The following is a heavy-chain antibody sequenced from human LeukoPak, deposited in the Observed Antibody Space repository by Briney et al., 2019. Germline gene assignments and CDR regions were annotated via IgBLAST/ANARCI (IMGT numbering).Heavy chain of an antibody. CDR1: GGSISSSSYY. Sequence: SETLSLTCTVSGGSISSSSYYRGWIRQPPGKGLEWIGSIYYSGSTYYNPSLKSRVTISVDTSKNQFSLKLSSVTAADTAVYYCARLSSGWYLGRDYWGQGTLVTASS. J-gene: IGHJ4*02. V-gene: IGHV4-39*01. D-gene: IGHD6-19*01. CDR2: IYYSGST. CDR3: ARLSSGWYLGRDY.